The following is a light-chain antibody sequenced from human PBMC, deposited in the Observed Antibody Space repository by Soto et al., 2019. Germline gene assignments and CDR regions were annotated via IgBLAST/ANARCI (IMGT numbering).Light chain of an antibody. CDR1: RSNIGAGYD. Sequence: QSVLTQPPSVSGAPGQRVTISCTGSRSNIGAGYDVHWYQQVPGTAPKLLISGNTNRPSGVPDRFSGSKSATSASLAITGLQAADEADYDCQSYDFSLSAVVFGGGTKLTVL. V-gene: IGLV1-40*01. J-gene: IGLJ2*01. CDR2: GNT. CDR3: QSYDFSLSAVV.